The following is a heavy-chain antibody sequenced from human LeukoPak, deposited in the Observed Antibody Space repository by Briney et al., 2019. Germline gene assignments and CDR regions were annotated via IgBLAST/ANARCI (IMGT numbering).Heavy chain of an antibody. CDR1: GGAFSNYA. CDR2: IIPLLGTP. V-gene: IGHV1-69*13. D-gene: IGHD3-10*01. Sequence: SVTVSFKSSGGAFSNYAMNWVRQAPGQGLEWMGGIIPLLGTPSYAQKFQGRVTITADESTTTAYMELSSLRSEDTAVYYCARWTHGSGAGFFIHWGQGTLVTVSS. CDR3: ARWTHGSGAGFFIH. J-gene: IGHJ1*01.